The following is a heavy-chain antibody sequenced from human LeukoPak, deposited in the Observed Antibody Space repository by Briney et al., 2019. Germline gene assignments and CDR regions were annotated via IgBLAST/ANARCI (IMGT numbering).Heavy chain of an antibody. CDR3: ARQRGYGAYVWFGP. V-gene: IGHV5-51*01. CDR2: IYPGDSET. J-gene: IGHJ5*02. D-gene: IGHD4-17*01. Sequence: GESLKISCKGFGYSFTDYRIAWVRQMPGKGLEWMAIIYPGDSETRYSPSFQGQVTISADKSISTAYLQWSSVKASDTAMYYCARQRGYGAYVWFGPWGQGTLVTVSS. CDR1: GYSFTDYR.